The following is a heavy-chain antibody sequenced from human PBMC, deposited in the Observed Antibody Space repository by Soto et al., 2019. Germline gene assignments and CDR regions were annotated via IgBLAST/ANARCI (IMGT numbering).Heavy chain of an antibody. Sequence: PGESLKIFCKGSGYSFTSYWISWVRQMPGKGLEWMGRIDPSDSYTNYSPSFQGHVTISADKSISTAYLQWSSLKASDTAMYYCARLRRYYYDSSGYHGQPLLPQIRPPPSPIYAFDIWGQGTMVTVSS. J-gene: IGHJ3*02. V-gene: IGHV5-10-1*01. D-gene: IGHD3-22*01. CDR2: IDPSDSYT. CDR1: GYSFTSYW. CDR3: ARLRRYYYDSSGYHGQPLLPQIRPPPSPIYAFDI.